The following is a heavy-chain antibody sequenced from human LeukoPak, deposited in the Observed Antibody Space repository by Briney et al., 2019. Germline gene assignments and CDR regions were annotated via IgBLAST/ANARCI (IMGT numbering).Heavy chain of an antibody. CDR2: ISAYNGNT. V-gene: IGHV1-18*01. D-gene: IGHD6-19*01. CDR3: ARGIAVAGAVQDAFDI. J-gene: IGHJ3*02. Sequence: ASVKVSCKASGYTLTSYGISWVRQAPGQGLEWMGWISAYNGNTNYAQKLQGRVTMTTDTSTSTAYMELRSLRSDDTAVYYCARGIAVAGAVQDAFDIWGQGTMVTVSS. CDR1: GYTLTSYG.